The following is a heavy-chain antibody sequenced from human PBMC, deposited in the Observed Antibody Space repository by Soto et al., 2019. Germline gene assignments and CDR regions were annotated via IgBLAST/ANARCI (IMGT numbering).Heavy chain of an antibody. CDR3: AKDRNSGNNPHFDS. D-gene: IGHD1-26*01. Sequence: QMQVVQSGPEVKKPGTSVTVSCKTSGIIFSNSAVQWVRQARGQRLEWLGYIIIAGGGTKYSQNLQGKITITRDMSTNTAYMQLTSLRSEDTAIYYCAKDRNSGNNPHFDSWGQGTLVTVSS. CDR1: GIIFSNSA. V-gene: IGHV1-58*01. CDR2: IIIAGGGT. J-gene: IGHJ4*02.